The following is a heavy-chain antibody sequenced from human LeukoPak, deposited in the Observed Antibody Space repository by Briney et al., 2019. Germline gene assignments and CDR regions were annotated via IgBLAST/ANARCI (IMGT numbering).Heavy chain of an antibody. CDR1: GYTFTGYY. Sequence: GASVKVSCKASGYTFTGYYMHWVRQAPGQGLEWMGWINPNSGGTNYAQKFQGRVTMTRDTSISTAYMELSRLRSEDTAVYYCARGTVVVPAAVTFSYYYYYMDVWGKGTTVTISS. D-gene: IGHD2-2*01. V-gene: IGHV1-2*02. CDR3: ARGTVVVPAAVTFSYYYYYMDV. CDR2: INPNSGGT. J-gene: IGHJ6*03.